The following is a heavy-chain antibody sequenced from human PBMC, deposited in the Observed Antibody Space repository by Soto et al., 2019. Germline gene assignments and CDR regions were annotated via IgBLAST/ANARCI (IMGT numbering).Heavy chain of an antibody. CDR3: ARHQLLSGYFDY. J-gene: IGHJ4*02. D-gene: IGHD2-2*01. V-gene: IGHV3-11*06. Sequence: QVQLVESGGGLVKPGGSLRLSCAASGFIFSDYFITWIRQAPGKGLEWISYISDIGDYTRYADSVRGRFTISRDSAKGSLYLQMNSLTAEDTAVYYCARHQLLSGYFDYWGQGALVTVSS. CDR2: ISDIGDYT. CDR1: GFIFSDYF.